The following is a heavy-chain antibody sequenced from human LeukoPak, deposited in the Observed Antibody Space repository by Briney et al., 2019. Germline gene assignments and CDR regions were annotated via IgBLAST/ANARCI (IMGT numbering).Heavy chain of an antibody. CDR2: ISGSGGST. CDR1: GFTFSSYA. CDR3: AKDRRGYSSGWYRHRESIIFDY. D-gene: IGHD6-19*01. J-gene: IGHJ4*02. Sequence: GGSLRLSCAASGFTFSSYAMSWVRQAPGKGLEWVSAISGSGGSTYYADSAKGRFTISRDNSKNTLYLQMNSLRAEDTAVYYCAKDRRGYSSGWYRHRESIIFDYWGQGTLVTVSS. V-gene: IGHV3-23*01.